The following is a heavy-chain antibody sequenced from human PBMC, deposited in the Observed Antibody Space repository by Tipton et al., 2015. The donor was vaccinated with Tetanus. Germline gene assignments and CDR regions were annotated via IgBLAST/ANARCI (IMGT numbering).Heavy chain of an antibody. J-gene: IGHJ3*02. V-gene: IGHV3-21*01. CDR1: GFTFSNYH. Sequence: SGFTFSNYHFNWVRQSPGKGLEWVSSISSSGAYIYYADSVKGRFTISRDNAKNSLYLQMNSLRAEDTAVYYCARDRTRSFDIWGQGTMVTVSS. D-gene: IGHD3-16*02. CDR3: ARDRTRSFDI. CDR2: ISSSGAYI.